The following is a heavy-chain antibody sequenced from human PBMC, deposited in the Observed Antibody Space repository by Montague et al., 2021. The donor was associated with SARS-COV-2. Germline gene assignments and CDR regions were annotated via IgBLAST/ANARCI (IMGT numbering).Heavy chain of an antibody. CDR1: GGSFSGYY. CDR2: INHSGSN. CDR3: VVVPLGPRGRGFAF. J-gene: IGHJ4*02. V-gene: IGHV4-34*01. D-gene: IGHD2-15*01. Sequence: SETLSLTCAVYGGSFSGYYWNWIRQPPGKGLEWIGEINHSGSNNYNPSLKSRVTISVDTSKNQFSLKLSSVTAADTAVYYCVVVPLGPRGRGFAFWGQGTLVTVSS.